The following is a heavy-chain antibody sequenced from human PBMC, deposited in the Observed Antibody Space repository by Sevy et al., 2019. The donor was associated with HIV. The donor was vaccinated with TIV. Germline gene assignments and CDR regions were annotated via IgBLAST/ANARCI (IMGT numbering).Heavy chain of an antibody. V-gene: IGHV3-9*01. CDR2: ISWNGGDI. D-gene: IGHD6-13*01. J-gene: IGHJ6*02. CDR3: AKGQQLITQSGSYFYYGMNV. CDR1: NLTFEDYA. Sequence: GGSLRLSCAASNLTFEDYAMHWVRRAPGKSLEWVSGISWNGGDIGFAASVKGRFTISRANARSPVYLQINSLTPAETDVYYCAKGQQLITQSGSYFYYGMNVWGQGTTVTVSS.